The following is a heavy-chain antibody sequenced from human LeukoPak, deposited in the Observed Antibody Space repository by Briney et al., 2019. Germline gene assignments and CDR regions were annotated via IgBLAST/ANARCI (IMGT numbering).Heavy chain of an antibody. J-gene: IGHJ4*02. CDR2: IYSGGST. V-gene: IGHV3-53*01. Sequence: GGSLRLSCAASGFTFNNNYMSWVRQAPGEGLEWVSVIYSGGSTYYADSVEGRFTISRDNSKNTLYLQMNSLRAEDTAVYYCAKDGRNWSFDSWGQGTLVTVSS. CDR3: AKDGRNWSFDS. CDR1: GFTFNNNY. D-gene: IGHD1-1*01.